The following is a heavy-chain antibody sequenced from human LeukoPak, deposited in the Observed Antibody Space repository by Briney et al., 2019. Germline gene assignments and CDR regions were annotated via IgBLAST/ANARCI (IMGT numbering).Heavy chain of an antibody. Sequence: SETLSLTCAVSGYSISSGYYWGWIRQPPGKGLEWIGSIYHSGSTYYNPSLKSRVTISVDTSKTQFSLKLSSVTAADTAVYYCARQAMIVVVIPGYFQHWGQGTLVTVSS. CDR1: GYSISSGYY. D-gene: IGHD3-22*01. CDR3: ARQAMIVVVIPGYFQH. J-gene: IGHJ1*01. V-gene: IGHV4-38-2*01. CDR2: IYHSGST.